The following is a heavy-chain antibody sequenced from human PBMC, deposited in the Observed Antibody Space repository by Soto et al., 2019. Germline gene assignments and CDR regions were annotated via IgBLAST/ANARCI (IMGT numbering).Heavy chain of an antibody. CDR2: ISWNSGSI. CDR3: AYGSGSADDAFDI. D-gene: IGHD3-10*01. J-gene: IGHJ3*02. V-gene: IGHV3-9*01. CDR1: GFTFDDYA. Sequence: EVQLVESGGGLVQPGRSLRLSCAASGFTFDDYAMHWVRQAPGKGLEWVSGISWNSGSIGYADSVKGRFTISRDNAKNSLYLQMNSLRAEDTALYYCAYGSGSADDAFDIWGQGTMVTVSS.